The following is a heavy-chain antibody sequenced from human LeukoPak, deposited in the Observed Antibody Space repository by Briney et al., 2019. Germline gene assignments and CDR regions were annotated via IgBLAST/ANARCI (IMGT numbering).Heavy chain of an antibody. CDR3: ARLDCSSTSCYEAYYYYYYMDV. CDR1: GGSISSGSYY. V-gene: IGHV4-61*02. CDR2: IYTSGST. J-gene: IGHJ6*03. Sequence: KPSQTLSLTCTVSGGSISSGSYYWSWIRQPAGKGLEWIGRIYTSGSTNYNPSLKSRVTISVDTSKNQFSLKLSSVTAADTAVYYCARLDCSSTSCYEAYYYYYYMDVWGKGTTVTVSS. D-gene: IGHD2-2*01.